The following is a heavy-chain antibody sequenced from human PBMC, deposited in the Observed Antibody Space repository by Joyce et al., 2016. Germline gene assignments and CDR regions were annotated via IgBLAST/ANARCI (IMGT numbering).Heavy chain of an antibody. Sequence: QLQLQESGPGLVKPSETLSLTCTVSGGSISSSSYYWGWIRQPPGKGLEWIGNIYYIGSTYYNPSLKSRVTISVDTSKNQFSLKLSSVTAADTAVYYCARDGFLEWLGDDYWGQGTLVTVSS. CDR3: ARDGFLEWLGDDY. CDR1: GGSISSSSYY. D-gene: IGHD3-3*01. CDR2: IYYIGST. J-gene: IGHJ4*02. V-gene: IGHV4-39*07.